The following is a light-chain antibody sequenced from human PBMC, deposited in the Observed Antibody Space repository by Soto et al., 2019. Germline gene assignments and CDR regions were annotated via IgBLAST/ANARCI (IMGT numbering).Light chain of an antibody. J-gene: IGLJ2*01. CDR2: DNY. CDR1: SSNIGNNY. Sequence: QSVLTQPPSVSAAPGQKVTISCSGSSSNIGNNYVSWYQHLPGTVPKLLIYDNYIRPLGIPDRFSGSKSGTSATLDITGLQTGDEADYYCGTWDSSLTAVVFGGGTKLTVL. CDR3: GTWDSSLTAVV. V-gene: IGLV1-51*01.